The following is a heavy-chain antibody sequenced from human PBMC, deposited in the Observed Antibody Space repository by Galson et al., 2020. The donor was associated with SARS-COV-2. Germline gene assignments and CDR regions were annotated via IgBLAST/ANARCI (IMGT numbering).Heavy chain of an antibody. CDR3: ATASIAGGSYPELKYYYYYGMDV. V-gene: IGHV3-9*01. CDR2: ISWNSGSI. CDR1: GFTFDDYA. D-gene: IGHD1-26*01. Sequence: SLRLSCAASGFTFDDYAMHWVRQAPGKGLEWVSGISWNSGSIGYADSVKGRFTISRDNAKNSLYLQMNSLRAEDTALYYCATASIAGGSYPELKYYYYYGMDVWGQGTTVTVSS. J-gene: IGHJ6*02.